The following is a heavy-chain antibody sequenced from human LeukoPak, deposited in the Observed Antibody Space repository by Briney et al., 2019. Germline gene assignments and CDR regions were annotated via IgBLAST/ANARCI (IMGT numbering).Heavy chain of an antibody. CDR3: ARGEVVPAAIYGVSYYMDV. Sequence: TSETLSLTCAVYGGSFSGYYRSWIRQPPGKGLEWIGEINHSGSTNYNPSLKSRVTISVDTSKNQFSLKLSSVTAADTAVYYCARGEVVPAAIYGVSYYMDVWGKGTTVTVSS. CDR2: INHSGST. V-gene: IGHV4-34*01. J-gene: IGHJ6*03. CDR1: GGSFSGYY. D-gene: IGHD2-2*01.